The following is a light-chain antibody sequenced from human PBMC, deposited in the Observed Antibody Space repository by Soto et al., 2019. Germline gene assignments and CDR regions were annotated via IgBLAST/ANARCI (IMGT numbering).Light chain of an antibody. CDR3: QKYTSARWT. V-gene: IGKV1-27*01. J-gene: IGKJ1*01. CDR1: QGISNY. CDR2: AAS. Sequence: DIQMTQSPSSLSASVGDRVTITCRASQGISNYLAWYQQKPGEVPKLLIYAASTLQSGVPPRFSGSGSGTDFSLTISSXQPEDVATYYCQKYTSARWTFGQGTKVDIK.